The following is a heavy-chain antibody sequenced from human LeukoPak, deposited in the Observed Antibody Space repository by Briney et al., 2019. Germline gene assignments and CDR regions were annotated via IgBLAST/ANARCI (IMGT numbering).Heavy chain of an antibody. CDR3: ARAVPPSWIQLWFATNWFDP. V-gene: IGHV4-59*11. CDR1: GDSFSSHY. CDR2: ISHIGRT. D-gene: IGHD5-18*01. Sequence: SETLSLTCAVSGDSFSSHYWTWIRQSPGTGLECIGYISHIGRTNYNPTLKTRVTISIATSKTQSSLKLSSVTAADTAVYYCARAVPPSWIQLWFATNWFDPWGQGTLVTVSS. J-gene: IGHJ5*02.